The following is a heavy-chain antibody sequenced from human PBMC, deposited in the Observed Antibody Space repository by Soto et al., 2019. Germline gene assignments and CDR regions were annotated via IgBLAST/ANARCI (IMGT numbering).Heavy chain of an antibody. D-gene: IGHD2-15*01. CDR3: ARHKSGSDWLDP. V-gene: IGHV4-39*01. J-gene: IGHJ5*02. Sequence: SETLSLTCTVSGGSISDISYCWGWIRQPPGKGLQWIGCMFYSGATYYNPSLKNRVTLSVDTSNDEFSLKLVSVTAPDTAVYYCARHKSGSDWLDPWGQGTLVTVSS. CDR2: MFYSGAT. CDR1: GGSISDISYC.